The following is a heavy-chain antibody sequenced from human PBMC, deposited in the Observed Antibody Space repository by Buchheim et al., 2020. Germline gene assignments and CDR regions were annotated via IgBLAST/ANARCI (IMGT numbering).Heavy chain of an antibody. J-gene: IGHJ2*01. D-gene: IGHD3-3*01. CDR1: GYSFTSYW. CDR3: ARPTTIFGVVEYFDL. CDR2: IYPGDSDT. Sequence: EVQLVQSGAEVKKPGESLKISCKGSGYSFTSYWIGWVRQMPGKGLEWMGIIYPGDSDTRYSPSFHGQVTISAGKSISTAYPQWGSLKASDTAMYYCARPTTIFGVVEYFDLWGRGTL. V-gene: IGHV5-51*01.